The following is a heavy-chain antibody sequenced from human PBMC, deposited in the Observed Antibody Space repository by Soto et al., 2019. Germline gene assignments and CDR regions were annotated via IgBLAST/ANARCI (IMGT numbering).Heavy chain of an antibody. CDR1: GYSFATNW. CDR2: ISPDDSDT. D-gene: IGHD2-15*01. CDR3: ARLQGDCSGGSCPYYYYYDMDV. Sequence: GESLKISCKGSGYSFATNWIGWVRQRPGKGLEWMGIISPDDSDTRYSPSFQGQVTISADKSISTAYLQWSSLKASYTAMYYCARLQGDCSGGSCPYYYYYDMDVWGQGTTVTVSS. V-gene: IGHV5-51*01. J-gene: IGHJ6*02.